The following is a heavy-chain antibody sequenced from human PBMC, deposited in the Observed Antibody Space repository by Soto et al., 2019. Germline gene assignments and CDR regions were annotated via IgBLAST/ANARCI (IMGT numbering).Heavy chain of an antibody. J-gene: IGHJ4*02. CDR2: IYYSGST. V-gene: IGHV4-59*01. CDR1: GGSISSYY. D-gene: IGHD3-10*01. Sequence: SLTCTVSGGSISSYYWSWIRQPPGKGLEWIGYIYYSGSTNYNPSLKSRVTISVDTSKNQFSLKLSSVTAADTAVYYCARVRGQGELWFGELSAYYFDYWVQGTLVTVSS. CDR3: ARVRGQGELWFGELSAYYFDY.